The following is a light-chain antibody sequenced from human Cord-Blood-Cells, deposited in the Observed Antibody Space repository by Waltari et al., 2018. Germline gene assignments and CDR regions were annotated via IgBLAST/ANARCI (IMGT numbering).Light chain of an antibody. CDR2: AAS. Sequence: DIQMTQSPSSRSASVGDRVTITCRASQSISSYLNWYQQKPGKAPKPLIYAASSLQSGVPSRFSGSGSGTDFTLTISSLQPEDFATYYCQQSYSTPITFGQGTRLEIK. CDR3: QQSYSTPIT. V-gene: IGKV1-39*01. J-gene: IGKJ5*01. CDR1: QSISSY.